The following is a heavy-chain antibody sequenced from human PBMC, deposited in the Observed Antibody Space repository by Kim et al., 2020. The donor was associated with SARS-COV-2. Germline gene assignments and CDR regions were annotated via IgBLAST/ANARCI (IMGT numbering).Heavy chain of an antibody. D-gene: IGHD3-9*01. V-gene: IGHV3-21*04. CDR1: GFTFSSYS. CDR2: ISSSSSYI. Sequence: GGSLILSCAASGFTFSSYSMNWVRQAPWKGLEWVSSISSSSSYIYYADSVKGRFTISRDNAKNSLYLQMNSLRAEDTAVYYCASGRYFDWLSAFDIWGQGTMVTVSS. J-gene: IGHJ3*02. CDR3: ASGRYFDWLSAFDI.